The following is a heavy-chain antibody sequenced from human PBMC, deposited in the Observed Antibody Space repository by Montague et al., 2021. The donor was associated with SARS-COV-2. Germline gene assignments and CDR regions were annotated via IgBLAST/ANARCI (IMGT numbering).Heavy chain of an antibody. CDR1: GGSISSGDYY. D-gene: IGHD2-2*01. CDR2: IYTSGST. Sequence: TLSLTCTVAGGSISSGDYYWSWIRQPAGKGLEWIGRIYTSGSTNYNPSLKSRVTISVDTSKNQFSLKLSSVTAADTAVYYCARSSGGYCSSTSCYAYYYYYMDVWGKGTTVTVSS. CDR3: ARSSGGYCSSTSCYAYYYYYMDV. J-gene: IGHJ6*03. V-gene: IGHV4-61*02.